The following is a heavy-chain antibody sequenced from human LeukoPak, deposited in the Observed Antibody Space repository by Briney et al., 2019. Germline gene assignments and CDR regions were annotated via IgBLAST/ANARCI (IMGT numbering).Heavy chain of an antibody. D-gene: IGHD3-10*01. CDR1: GGSISSGRYY. CDR3: ARVHYYGSGTSHGAFDI. V-gene: IGHV4-61*02. Sequence: SETLSLTCTVSGGSISSGRYYWSWIRQPAGKGLEWVGRIETSGTTKYNPPLNSRATISADTSKNQFSLKLNSVTAADTAVYYCARVHYYGSGTSHGAFDIWGQGTMVTVSS. J-gene: IGHJ3*02. CDR2: IETSGTT.